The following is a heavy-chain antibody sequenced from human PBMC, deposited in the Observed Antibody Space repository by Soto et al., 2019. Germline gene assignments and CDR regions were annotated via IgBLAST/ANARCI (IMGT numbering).Heavy chain of an antibody. CDR2: IFYSGST. Sequence: SETLSLTCTVSGGSISSSSYYWGWIRQPPGKGLEWIGIIFYSGSTYYIPSFKSRVTISVDTSKNQFSLYLQMTSLRAEDTAVYYCARGGDSSTWYFSDYYGMDVWGQGTTVTVSS. V-gene: IGHV4-39*01. CDR1: GGSISSSSYY. J-gene: IGHJ6*02. D-gene: IGHD6-13*01. CDR3: ARGGDSSTWYFSDYYGMDV.